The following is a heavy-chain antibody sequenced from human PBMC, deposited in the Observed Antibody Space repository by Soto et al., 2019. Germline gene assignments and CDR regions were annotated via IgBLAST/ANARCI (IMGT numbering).Heavy chain of an antibody. CDR2: ISYDGSNK. Sequence: GGSLRLSCAASGFTFRSYGMHWVRQAPGKGLEWVAIISYDGSNKYYPDSVKGRFTISRDKSENTLYLQMNSLRVEDTAVYYCAKDRLANPPYYYYYYGMDVWGQGTTVTVSS. J-gene: IGHJ6*02. V-gene: IGHV3-30*18. CDR3: AKDRLANPPYYYYYYGMDV. D-gene: IGHD6-25*01. CDR1: GFTFRSYG.